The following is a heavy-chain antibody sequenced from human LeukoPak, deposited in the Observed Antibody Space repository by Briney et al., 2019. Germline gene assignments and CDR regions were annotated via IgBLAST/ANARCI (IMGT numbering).Heavy chain of an antibody. CDR3: AVNYDFC. Sequence: SETLSLTCAVYNGPFSGYFWSWIRQPPGKGLEWIGEINHSGSTNYNPSLRGRVIVSGDTSKNQFSLSLSSATAADTAVYYCAVNYDFCGGQGTLVTVSS. J-gene: IGHJ4*02. CDR2: INHSGST. V-gene: IGHV4-34*01. CDR1: NGPFSGYF. D-gene: IGHD3-3*01.